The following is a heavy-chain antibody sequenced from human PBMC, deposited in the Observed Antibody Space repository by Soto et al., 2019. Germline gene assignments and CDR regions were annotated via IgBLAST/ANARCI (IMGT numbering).Heavy chain of an antibody. CDR2: IYYRGST. V-gene: IGHV4-30-4*01. J-gene: IGHJ6*02. D-gene: IGHD2-2*02. CDR3: ARVAIACPSSSCYNHYYYSLDV. Sequence: PSETLSLTCTVSCGSISSDNFFWSWIRQPPGEGLEWIGYIYYRGSTHYNPSLESRLTLLVDTSKNQFSLKLRSVTAADTAVYYCARVAIACPSSSCYNHYYYSLDVWGQGTTVTVSS. CDR1: CGSISSDNFF.